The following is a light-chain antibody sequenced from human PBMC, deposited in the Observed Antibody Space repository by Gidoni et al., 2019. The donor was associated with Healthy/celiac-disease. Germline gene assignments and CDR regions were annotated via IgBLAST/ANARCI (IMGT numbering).Light chain of an antibody. CDR1: QGISSS. Sequence: AIQLTQSPSSLPASVGDRVTIPCRASQGISSSLAWYQQKPGKAPKLLIYDASSLESGVPARFSGSGSGTEFTLTSSSLQPEDFATYYCQQCNSDPLTFGGGTKVEIK. J-gene: IGKJ4*01. CDR3: QQCNSDPLT. CDR2: DAS. V-gene: IGKV1-13*02.